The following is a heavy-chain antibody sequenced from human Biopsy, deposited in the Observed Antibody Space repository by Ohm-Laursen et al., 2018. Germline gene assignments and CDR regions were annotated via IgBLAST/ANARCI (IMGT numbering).Heavy chain of an antibody. J-gene: IGHJ6*02. CDR3: AREGAFGDTDAYYGLDV. D-gene: IGHD3-16*01. CDR2: MNPNSGNT. Sequence: ASVKVSCKASGYTFNTYDINWVRQAAGQGPEWMGWMNPNSGNTGFAQKFQGRITMTRSTSITTAYMELTNLGSEDTAVYYCAREGAFGDTDAYYGLDVWGLGTTVTVSS. V-gene: IGHV1-8*01. CDR1: GYTFNTYD.